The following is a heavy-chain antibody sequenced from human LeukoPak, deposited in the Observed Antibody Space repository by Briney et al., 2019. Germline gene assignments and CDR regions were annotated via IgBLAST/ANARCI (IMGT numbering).Heavy chain of an antibody. Sequence: GASLKISCKGSGSSFTSYWIGWVRQMPGKGLEWMGIIYPGDSDTRYSPSFQGQVTISADKSISTAYLQWSSLKASDTAMYYCARGGRGYCSSTSCKLDYWGQGTLVTVSS. V-gene: IGHV5-51*01. J-gene: IGHJ4*02. CDR3: ARGGRGYCSSTSCKLDY. D-gene: IGHD2-2*01. CDR1: GSSFTSYW. CDR2: IYPGDSDT.